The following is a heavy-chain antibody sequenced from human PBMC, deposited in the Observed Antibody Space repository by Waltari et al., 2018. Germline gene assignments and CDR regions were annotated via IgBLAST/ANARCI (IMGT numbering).Heavy chain of an antibody. Sequence: QVQLQESGPGLVKPSETLSLTCTVSGTSISNYYWTWIRQPPGKGLEWIGYISDSGSTSYNPSLKSRVTISGDTSKNHFSLKLSSVTAADTAVYYCARTSGAAAGKCDYWGQGTLVTVSS. CDR2: ISDSGST. V-gene: IGHV4-59*01. CDR3: ARTSGAAAGKCDY. J-gene: IGHJ4*02. D-gene: IGHD6-13*01. CDR1: GTSISNYY.